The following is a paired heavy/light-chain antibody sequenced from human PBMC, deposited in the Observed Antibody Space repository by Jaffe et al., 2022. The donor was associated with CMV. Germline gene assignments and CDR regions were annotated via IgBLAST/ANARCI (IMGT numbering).Light chain of an antibody. V-gene: IGKV4-1*01. J-gene: IGKJ2*01. Sequence: DIVMTQSPDSLAVSLGERATINCKSSQSVLYSSNNKNFLAWYQHKPGQPPKLLIYWASTRESGVPDRFSGTGSGTDFTLTISSLQAEDVAVYYCQQYYETRYTFGQGTKLEIK. CDR1: QSVLYSSNNKNF. CDR2: WAS. CDR3: QQYYETRYT.
Heavy chain of an antibody. CDR3: VGSTSWAGIFDY. J-gene: IGHJ4*02. D-gene: IGHD6-6*01. CDR1: RFTFSNYW. V-gene: IGHV3-7*03. Sequence: EVQLVESGGGLVQPGGSLRLSCTASRFTFSNYWMTWVRQAPGKGLEWVATIKDDGSQKYYVDSVEGRFTVSRDNTKNSLFLQMDSLRAEDTAVYHCVGSTSWAGIFDYWGQGTLVTVSS. CDR2: IKDDGSQK.